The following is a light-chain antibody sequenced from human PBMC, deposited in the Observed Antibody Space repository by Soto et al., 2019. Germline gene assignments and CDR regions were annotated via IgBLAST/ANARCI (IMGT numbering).Light chain of an antibody. CDR3: QQSFSKFPYT. Sequence: DIQMTQSASSLSASVGDRVAITCRASQTITSYLNWYQQKPGKAPKLLIYAASSLQSGVPSRFSGSGSGTDFTLTISSLQPEDFATYYCQQSFSKFPYTFGQGTKVDIK. J-gene: IGKJ2*01. CDR2: AAS. CDR1: QTITSY. V-gene: IGKV1-39*01.